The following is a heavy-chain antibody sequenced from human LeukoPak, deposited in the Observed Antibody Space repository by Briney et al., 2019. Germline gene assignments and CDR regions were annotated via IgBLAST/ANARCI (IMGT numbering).Heavy chain of an antibody. Sequence: PSETLSLTCAVSGGSISSGGYSWSWIRQPPGKGLEWIGYIYHSGSTYYNPSLKSRVTISVDRSKNQFSLKLSSVTAADTAVYYCARGWDYYDSSGYSDAFDIWGQGTMVTVSS. CDR2: IYHSGST. CDR1: GGSISSGGYS. CDR3: ARGWDYYDSSGYSDAFDI. J-gene: IGHJ3*02. D-gene: IGHD3-22*01. V-gene: IGHV4-30-2*01.